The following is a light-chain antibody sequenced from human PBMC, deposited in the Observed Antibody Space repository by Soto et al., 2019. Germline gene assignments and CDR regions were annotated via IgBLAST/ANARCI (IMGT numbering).Light chain of an antibody. CDR2: GAS. CDR3: QQYNNWPRT. J-gene: IGKJ3*01. Sequence: EIVMTQSPATLSVSPGERATLSCRASQSVSSNLAWYQQKPGQAPRLLIYGASTRATGIPAGFSGSGSGTEFTLTISSLQSEDFAVYYCQQYNNWPRTFGPGTKVD. V-gene: IGKV3-15*01. CDR1: QSVSSN.